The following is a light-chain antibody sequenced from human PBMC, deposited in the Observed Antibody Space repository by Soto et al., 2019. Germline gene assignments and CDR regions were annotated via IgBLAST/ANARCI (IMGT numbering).Light chain of an antibody. V-gene: IGKV1-5*01. CDR3: QQYKSYKT. CDR1: QTNSSG. CDR2: DAS. Sequence: DIPMTQSPSTLSASVGDRVTITCRASQTNSSGLAWYQQKPGKAPKVLIYDASTLESGVPSRFSGSGSGTEFTLTISSLQPDDFATYYCQQYKSYKTFGQGTKVEIK. J-gene: IGKJ1*01.